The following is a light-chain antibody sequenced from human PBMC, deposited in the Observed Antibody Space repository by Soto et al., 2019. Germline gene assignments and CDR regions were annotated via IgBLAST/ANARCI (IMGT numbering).Light chain of an antibody. CDR1: QGVSTW. J-gene: IGKJ5*01. CDR2: TAS. V-gene: IGKV1-12*01. CDR3: QQAASFPIT. Sequence: DIQMTQSPSSVSASVGDRFAITFLASQGVSTWLAWYQQKPGKAPNLLIYTASSLQSGVPSRFSGSGSGTDFTLTINGLQPEDFATYYCQQAASFPITFGQGTRLEI.